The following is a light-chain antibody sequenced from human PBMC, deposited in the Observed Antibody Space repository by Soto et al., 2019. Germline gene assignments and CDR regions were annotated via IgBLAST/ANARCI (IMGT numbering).Light chain of an antibody. Sequence: EIVMTQSPATLSVSPGERATLSCRASQSVTSNLAWYRQKPGQAPRLLMYGVSTRATGIPARFGGSGSATEFTLTISSLQSEDFAVYYCHQSFSWPLPFGGGTKVDIK. CDR2: GVS. CDR1: QSVTSN. CDR3: HQSFSWPLP. J-gene: IGKJ4*01. V-gene: IGKV3-15*01.